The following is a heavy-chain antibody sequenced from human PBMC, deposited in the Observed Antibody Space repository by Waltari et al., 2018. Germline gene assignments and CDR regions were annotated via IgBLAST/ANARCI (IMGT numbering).Heavy chain of an antibody. CDR1: GYSISSGYY. CDR2: IYHSGSP. Sequence: QVQLQESGPGLVKPSETLSLTCTVSGYSISSGYYWGWIRQPPGKGLEWIGSIYHSGSPYYNPSLKSRCTRSVDTSKTQFSLKLSSVTAADTAVYYCARDLLELRWFDPWGQGTLVTVSS. J-gene: IGHJ5*02. D-gene: IGHD1-7*01. V-gene: IGHV4-38-2*02. CDR3: ARDLLELRWFDP.